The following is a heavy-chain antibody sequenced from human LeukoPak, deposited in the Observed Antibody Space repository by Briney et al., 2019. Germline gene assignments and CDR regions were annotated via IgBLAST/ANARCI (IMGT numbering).Heavy chain of an antibody. Sequence: SETLTLTCTFSGGSISSHYWSWVRQPPGKGLEWIGHISHSVNTKYNSALKGRVTISADTSKNQFYLQLSTVHAADTAVYFCARGYDFWSGVMSDAFDIWGRGTKVTVSS. CDR1: GGSISSHY. V-gene: IGHV4-59*11. D-gene: IGHD3-3*01. CDR3: ARGYDFWSGVMSDAFDI. CDR2: ISHSVNT. J-gene: IGHJ3*02.